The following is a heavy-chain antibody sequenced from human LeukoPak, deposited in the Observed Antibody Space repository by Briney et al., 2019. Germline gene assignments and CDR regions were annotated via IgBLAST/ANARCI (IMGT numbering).Heavy chain of an antibody. CDR2: ITTSDGNT. V-gene: IGHV3-23*01. CDR1: GFTFSSYT. Sequence: PGGSLRLSCAASGFTFSSYTMSWVRQAPGKGLEWVSTITTSDGNTYHADSVKGRFTVSRDNSKNTLFLQMNSLRAEDTAVYFCVRGWGSNAYASAFDVWGQGTMVTVSS. J-gene: IGHJ3*01. CDR3: VRGWGSNAYASAFDV. D-gene: IGHD3-16*01.